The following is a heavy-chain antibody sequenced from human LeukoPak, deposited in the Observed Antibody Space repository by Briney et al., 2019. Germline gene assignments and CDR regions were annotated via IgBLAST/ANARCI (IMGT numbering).Heavy chain of an antibody. CDR3: ARDTSGWYDYAFDI. V-gene: IGHV1-18*01. D-gene: IGHD6-19*01. J-gene: IGHJ3*02. CDR2: ISAYNGNT. Sequence: ASVKVSCKASGYTFTCYGISWVRQAPGQGLEWMGWISAYNGNTNYAQKLQGRVTMTTDTSTSTAYMELSSLRSEDTAVYYCARDTSGWYDYAFDIWGQGTMVTVSS. CDR1: GYTFTCYG.